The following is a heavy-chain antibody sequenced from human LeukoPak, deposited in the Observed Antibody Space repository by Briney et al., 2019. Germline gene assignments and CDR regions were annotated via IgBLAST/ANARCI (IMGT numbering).Heavy chain of an antibody. V-gene: IGHV3-11*04. D-gene: IGHD2-2*01. CDR1: GFTFSDHY. Sequence: GGSLRLSCAASGFTFSDHYMTWIRQAPGKGLEWVSFISSSGSSKYYADSVKGRFTISRDNAKNSLYLQMNSLRAEDTAVYYCARVHNIVVVPAATCGVDYWGQGTLVTVSS. CDR3: ARVHNIVVVPAATCGVDY. CDR2: ISSSGSSK. J-gene: IGHJ4*02.